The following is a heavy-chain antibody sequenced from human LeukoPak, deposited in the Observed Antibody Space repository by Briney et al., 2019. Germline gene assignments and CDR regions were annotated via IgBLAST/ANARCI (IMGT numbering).Heavy chain of an antibody. J-gene: IGHJ4*02. CDR3: AKVRGPYYDILTGYSAPYYFDY. CDR2: ISGSGGST. CDR1: GFTFSSYA. Sequence: GGSLRLSCAASGFTFSSYAMSWVRQAPGKGLEWVSAISGSGGSTYYADSVKGRFTISRDNSKNTLYLQMNSLRAEDTAVYYCAKVRGPYYDILTGYSAPYYFDYWGQGTLVTVSS. V-gene: IGHV3-23*01. D-gene: IGHD3-9*01.